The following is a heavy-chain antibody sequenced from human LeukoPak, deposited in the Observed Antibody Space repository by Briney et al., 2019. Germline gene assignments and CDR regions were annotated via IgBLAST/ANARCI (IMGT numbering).Heavy chain of an antibody. CDR1: GFTFSSYG. D-gene: IGHD3-22*01. CDR2: ISYDGSNK. J-gene: IGHJ4*02. V-gene: IGHV3-30*18. Sequence: RGSLRLSCAASGFTFSSYGMHWVRQAPGKGLEWVAVISYDGSNKYYADSVKGRSTISRDNSKNTLYLQMNSLRAEDTAVYYCAKERYYDSSGYYSKSYIDYWGQGTLVTVSS. CDR3: AKERYYDSSGYYSKSYIDY.